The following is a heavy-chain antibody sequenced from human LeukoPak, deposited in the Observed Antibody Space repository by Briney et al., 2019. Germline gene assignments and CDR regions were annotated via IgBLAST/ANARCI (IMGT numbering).Heavy chain of an antibody. CDR3: ARLSTLGYCSGGSCDNYYYYYGMDV. CDR2: IIPIFGTA. CDR1: GGTFSSYA. V-gene: IGHV1-69*13. D-gene: IGHD2-15*01. Sequence: SVKVSCKASGGTFSSYAISWVPQAPGQGLEWMGEIIPIFGTANYAQKFQGRVTITADESTSTAYMELSSLRSEDTAVYYCARLSTLGYCSGGSCDNYYYYYGMDVWGKGTTVTVSS. J-gene: IGHJ6*04.